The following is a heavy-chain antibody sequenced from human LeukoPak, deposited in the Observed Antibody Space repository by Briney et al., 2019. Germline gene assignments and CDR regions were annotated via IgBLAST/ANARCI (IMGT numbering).Heavy chain of an antibody. CDR2: IYYSGST. V-gene: IGHV4-59*08. Sequence: SETLSLTCTVSGGSISSYYWSWIRQPPGKGLEWIGYIYYSGSTYYNPSLKSRVTISVDTSKNQFSLKLSSVTAADTAVYYCARNDYGDGFDYWGQGTLVTVSS. CDR3: ARNDYGDGFDY. D-gene: IGHD4-17*01. CDR1: GGSISSYY. J-gene: IGHJ4*02.